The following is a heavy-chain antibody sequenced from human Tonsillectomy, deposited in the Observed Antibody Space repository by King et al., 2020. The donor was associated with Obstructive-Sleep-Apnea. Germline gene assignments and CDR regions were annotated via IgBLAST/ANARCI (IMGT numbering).Heavy chain of an antibody. CDR2: ISYDGTKK. D-gene: IGHD5-24*01. J-gene: IGHJ4*02. Sequence: VQLVESGGGVVQPGGSLTLSCAASGFTFSNSAIHWVRQAPGRGLEWVAVISYDGTKKYYADSVKGRFSISRDNSKNTLYLQMNSLRAEDSAVYYCARHPSRGGYNPFFIDYWGQGTLVTVSS. CDR3: ARHPSRGGYNPFFIDY. CDR1: GFTFSNSA. V-gene: IGHV3-30*04.